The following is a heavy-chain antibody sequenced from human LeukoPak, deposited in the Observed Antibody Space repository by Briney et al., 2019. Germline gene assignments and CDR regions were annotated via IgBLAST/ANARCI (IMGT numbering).Heavy chain of an antibody. CDR1: GGSISGGGHY. J-gene: IGHJ4*02. CDR3: AAVDTVDDDSYYIDF. V-gene: IGHV4-30-2*01. CDR2: VYQSGIT. Sequence: MTSETLSLTCTVSGGSISGGGHYWRWIRQPPGKGLEWIGYVYQSGITYYNPSLKSRVTISLDRSKNQFSLELSSVTAADTAVYFCAAVDTVDDDSYYIDFWGQGTLVTVSS. D-gene: IGHD5-18*01.